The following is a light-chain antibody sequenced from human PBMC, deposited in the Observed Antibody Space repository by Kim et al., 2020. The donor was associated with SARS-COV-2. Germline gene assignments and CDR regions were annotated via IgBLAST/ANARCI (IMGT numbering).Light chain of an antibody. CDR3: QQYYSYPRT. J-gene: IGKJ1*01. CDR2: AAS. V-gene: IGKV1-8*01. Sequence: AIRITQSPSSLSASTGDRVTITCRASQGISSYLAWYQQKPGKAPKLLIYAASTLQSGVPSRFSGSGSGTDFTLTISCLQSEDFATYYGQQYYSYPRTFGQGTKVDI. CDR1: QGISSY.